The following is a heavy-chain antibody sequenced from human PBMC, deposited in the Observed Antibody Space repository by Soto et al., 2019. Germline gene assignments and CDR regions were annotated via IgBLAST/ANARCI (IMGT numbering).Heavy chain of an antibody. D-gene: IGHD3-22*01. CDR3: ARFTSFYDRSGYYFDY. J-gene: IGHJ4*02. CDR1: GGTFSSYA. CDR2: IIPIFGTA. V-gene: IGHV1-69*01. Sequence: QVQLVQSGAEVKKPGSSVKVSCKASGGTFSSYAISWVRQAPGQGLEWMGGIIPIFGTANYAQKFQGRVRITADESTSTAYRELSSLRSEDTAVYYCARFTSFYDRSGYYFDYWGQGTLVTVSS.